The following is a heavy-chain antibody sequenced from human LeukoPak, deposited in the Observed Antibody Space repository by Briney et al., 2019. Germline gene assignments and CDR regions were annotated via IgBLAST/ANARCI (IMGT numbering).Heavy chain of an antibody. J-gene: IGHJ5*02. V-gene: IGHV4-59*01. D-gene: IGHD3-10*01. CDR3: ARADYYGSGNNWFDP. CDR2: IYYSGST. CDR1: GGSISSYY. Sequence: PSETLSLTCTVSGGSISSYYWSWIRQPPGKGLEWIGYIYYSGSTNYNPSLKRRVTISVDTSKNQFSLKLSSLTAADTAVYYCARADYYGSGNNWFDPWGQGTLVTVSS.